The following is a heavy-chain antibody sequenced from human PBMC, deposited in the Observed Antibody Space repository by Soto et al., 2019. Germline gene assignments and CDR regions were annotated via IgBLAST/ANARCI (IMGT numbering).Heavy chain of an antibody. D-gene: IGHD1-1*01. CDR2: IFYSGLT. CDR3: AQLTVSIRGPYGIHV. J-gene: IGHJ6*02. CDR1: GSSVSSSDYY. Sequence: PSETLSLTFSVSGSSVSSSDYYWAFIRHPPWKGLEWIGSIFYSGLTYYNPSLNSRVTLSVDTSKNHFSVRLNSVTAADTAVYYCAQLTVSIRGPYGIHVWGQGTTVTVSS. V-gene: IGHV4-39*01.